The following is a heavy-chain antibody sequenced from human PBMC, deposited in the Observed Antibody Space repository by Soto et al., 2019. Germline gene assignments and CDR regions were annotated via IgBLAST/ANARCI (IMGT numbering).Heavy chain of an antibody. Sequence: QVHLQESGPGLVKSSGTQSLTCTVTGGTMSGSNWWNWVRQSPGKGLEWIGEAHHSGRTNYNPSLKSRVTISVDKSKNHFSLKLSSVTAADTAVYYCARSEATGLDYWGQGTLVTVSS. CDR2: AHHSGRT. CDR3: ARSEATGLDY. J-gene: IGHJ4*02. V-gene: IGHV4-4*02. CDR1: GGTMSGSNW. D-gene: IGHD1-26*01.